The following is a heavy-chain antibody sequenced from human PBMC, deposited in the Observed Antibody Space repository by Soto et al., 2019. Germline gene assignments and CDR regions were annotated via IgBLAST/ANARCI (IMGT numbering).Heavy chain of an antibody. CDR2: ISSNGGST. CDR1: GFTFSSYA. V-gene: IGHV3-64*04. Sequence: GGSLRLSCSASGFTFSSYAMHWVRQAPGKGLEYVSAISSNGGSTYYADSVKGRFTISRDNAKNSLYLQMNSLRAEDTAVYYCASWYDFWSGYSPPWGQGTLVTVSS. D-gene: IGHD3-3*01. CDR3: ASWYDFWSGYSPP. J-gene: IGHJ5*02.